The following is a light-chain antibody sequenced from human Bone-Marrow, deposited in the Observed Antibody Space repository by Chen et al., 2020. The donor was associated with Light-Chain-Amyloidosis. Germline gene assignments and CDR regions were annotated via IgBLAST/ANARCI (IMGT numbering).Light chain of an antibody. J-gene: IGLJ2*01. CDR3: CSYGGRTTVVL. Sequence: QSALTQPASVSGSPGQSITISCTGTGNDVGGYNLVSWYQQHPGKAPELIIYEGPQRPSGISARFSGCESGSTAALTICGLQAEGESDVYCCSYGGRTTVVLFGGGTKLTVL. CDR2: EGP. V-gene: IGLV2-23*03. CDR1: GNDVGGYNL.